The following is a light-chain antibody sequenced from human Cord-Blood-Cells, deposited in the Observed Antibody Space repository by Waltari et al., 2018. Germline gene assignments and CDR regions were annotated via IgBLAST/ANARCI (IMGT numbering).Light chain of an antibody. CDR1: QSFSSN. Sequence: EIVMTQSPATLSVSLGERATLTCRASQSFSSNLAWYQQKPGQAPRLLIYGASTRATGIPARFSGSGSGTDFTLTISSLQSEDFAVYYCQQYNNWPLTFGGGTKVEIK. CDR3: QQYNNWPLT. J-gene: IGKJ4*01. CDR2: GAS. V-gene: IGKV3-15*01.